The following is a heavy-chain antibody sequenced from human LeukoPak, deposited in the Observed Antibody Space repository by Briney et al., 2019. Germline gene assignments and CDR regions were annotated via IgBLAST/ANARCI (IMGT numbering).Heavy chain of an antibody. CDR2: IYYSGST. V-gene: IGHV4-59*01. CDR3: ASYGSGSYYNDHY. CDR1: GGSISSYY. Sequence: SETLSLTCTVSGGSISSYYWSWIRQPPGKGLEWIGYIYYSGSTNYNPSLKSRVTISVDTSKNQFSLKLSSVTAADTAVYYCASYGSGSYYNDHYWGQGTLVTVSS. J-gene: IGHJ4*02. D-gene: IGHD3-10*01.